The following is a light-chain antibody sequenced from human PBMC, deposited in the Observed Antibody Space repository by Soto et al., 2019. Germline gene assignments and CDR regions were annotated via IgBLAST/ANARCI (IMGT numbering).Light chain of an antibody. Sequence: EIILTQYPDTISLSPRERGTLFCRASQTVSSNYLAWYQQKPGQAPRLLLYGASTRATGIQVRFSGSGFGTEFTLTISSLQSEDFAVYYCQQYKNWPLFGQGTRLEIK. J-gene: IGKJ5*01. V-gene: IGKV3-15*01. CDR2: GAS. CDR3: QQYKNWPL. CDR1: QTVSSN.